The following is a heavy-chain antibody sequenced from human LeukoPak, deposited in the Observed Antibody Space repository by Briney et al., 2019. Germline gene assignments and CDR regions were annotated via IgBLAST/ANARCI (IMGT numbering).Heavy chain of an antibody. CDR3: ASADRAAAGTFDY. V-gene: IGHV1-69*04. D-gene: IGHD6-13*01. J-gene: IGHJ4*02. CDR2: IIPILGIA. Sequence: SVKVSCKASGGTFGGYAISWVRQAPGQGLEWMGRIIPILGIANYAQKFRGRVTITADKSTSTAYMELSSLRSEDTAVYYCASADRAAAGTFDYWGQGTLVTVSS. CDR1: GGTFGGYA.